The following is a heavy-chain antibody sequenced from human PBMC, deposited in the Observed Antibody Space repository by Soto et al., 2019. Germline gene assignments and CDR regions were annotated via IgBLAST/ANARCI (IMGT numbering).Heavy chain of an antibody. CDR3: ARPAITGTDYYYYGMDV. J-gene: IGHJ6*02. CDR2: IDPSDSYT. Sequence: GESLKISCKGSGYSFTSYWISWVRQMPGKGLEWMGRIDPSDSYTNYSPSFQGHVTISADKSISTAYLQWGSLKASDTAIYYCARPAITGTDYYYYGMDVWGQGTTVTVSS. CDR1: GYSFTSYW. V-gene: IGHV5-10-1*01. D-gene: IGHD1-20*01.